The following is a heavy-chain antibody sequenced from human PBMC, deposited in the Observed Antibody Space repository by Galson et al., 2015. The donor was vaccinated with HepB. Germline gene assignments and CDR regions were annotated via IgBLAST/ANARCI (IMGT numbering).Heavy chain of an antibody. CDR3: AKKGGDGFYTFYFDQ. J-gene: IGHJ4*02. CDR1: GFIFSSYG. Sequence: SLRLSCAASGFIFSSYGLSWVRQAPGKGLAWVSSIRNSGGDTIYADSVKGRFTISRDDSKNTLYLQMNSLRAEDTAVYYCAKKGGDGFYTFYFDQWGQGTLVTVSS. CDR2: IRNSGGDT. D-gene: IGHD2/OR15-2a*01. V-gene: IGHV3-23*01.